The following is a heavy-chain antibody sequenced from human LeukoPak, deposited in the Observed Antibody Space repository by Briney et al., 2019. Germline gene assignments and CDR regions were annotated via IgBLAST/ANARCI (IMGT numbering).Heavy chain of an antibody. J-gene: IGHJ4*02. CDR1: GVSISSGDYY. V-gene: IGHV4-30-4*01. Sequence: SETLSLSCTVSGVSISSGDYYWSWIRQPPGKGLEWIGYIYYSGSTYYNPSLKSRVTMSVDTSKNQFSLKLSSVTAADTAVYYCSRHLTYADYWGQGILVTVSS. D-gene: IGHD1-14*01. CDR3: SRHLTYADY. CDR2: IYYSGST.